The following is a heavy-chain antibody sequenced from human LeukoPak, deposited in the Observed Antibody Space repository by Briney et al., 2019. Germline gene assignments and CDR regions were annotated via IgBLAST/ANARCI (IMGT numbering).Heavy chain of an antibody. J-gene: IGHJ4*02. D-gene: IGHD4-23*01. CDR2: IWYDGSNK. V-gene: IGHV3-33*01. CDR1: GFTFSSYG. Sequence: GRSLRLSCAASGFTFSSYGMHWVRQAPGKGLEWVAVIWYDGSNKYYADSVKGRFTVSRDNGKNSVYLQMHSLRVEDTAVYYCASESTAVTPGYWGQGTLVTVSS. CDR3: ASESTAVTPGY.